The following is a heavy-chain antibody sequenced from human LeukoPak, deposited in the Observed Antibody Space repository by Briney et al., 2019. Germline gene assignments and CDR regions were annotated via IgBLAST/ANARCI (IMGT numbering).Heavy chain of an antibody. CDR3: ARVTSSHWYDF. CDR2: IYYGGNT. CDR1: GASISSTSYY. D-gene: IGHD4-17*01. Sequence: SETLSLTYTVSGASISSTSYYWGWIRQPPGKGLEWIASIYYGGNTYYNPSLKSRVIISVDTSKSQFSLNLSSVTAADTAVYYCARVTSSHWYDFWAQGALVTVSS. J-gene: IGHJ5*01. V-gene: IGHV4-39*01.